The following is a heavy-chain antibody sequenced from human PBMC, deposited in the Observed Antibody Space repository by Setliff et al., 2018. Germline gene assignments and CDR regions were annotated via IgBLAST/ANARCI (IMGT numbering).Heavy chain of an antibody. CDR2: IYYSGST. V-gene: IGHV4-39*07. Sequence: SETLSLTCTVSGGSISSSSYYWGWIRQPPGKGLEWIGIIYYSGSTYYNPSLKSRVTISGDTSKNQFSLKLSSVTAADTAVYYCARQQQLVIGSTAYYYYGMDVWGQGTMVTVSS. D-gene: IGHD6-13*01. CDR1: GGSISSSSYY. J-gene: IGHJ6*02. CDR3: ARQQQLVIGSTAYYYYGMDV.